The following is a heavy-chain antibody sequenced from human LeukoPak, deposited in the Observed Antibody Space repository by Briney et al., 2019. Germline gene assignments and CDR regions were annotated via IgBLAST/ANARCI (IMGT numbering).Heavy chain of an antibody. J-gene: IGHJ4*02. D-gene: IGHD5-18*01. CDR2: ISYDGNKE. V-gene: IGHV3-30*03. CDR1: GFTFSSYG. Sequence: PGGSLRLSCAASGFTFSSYGMHWVRQAPGKGLEWVAVISYDGNKETYADSVKGRFTISRDNSKNTLYLQMNSLRVEDTAVYHCARAITAMVTDYWGQGTLVTVSS. CDR3: ARAITAMVTDY.